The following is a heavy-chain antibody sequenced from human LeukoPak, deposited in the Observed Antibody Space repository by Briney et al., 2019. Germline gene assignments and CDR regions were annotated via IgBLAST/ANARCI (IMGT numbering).Heavy chain of an antibody. CDR1: GGSISSESCY. J-gene: IGHJ6*03. Sequence: PSETLSLTCTVSGGSISSESCYWSWIRLPAGKGLEWIGRIFSSGSSYYNPSLKSRVSLSVDPPKNQFSLTLTSVTAADTAIYYCARDLGDYGDHVGAYYFMDAWDKGTTVILSS. CDR3: ARDLGDYGDHVGAYYFMDA. D-gene: IGHD3-16*01. V-gene: IGHV4-61*02. CDR2: IFSSGSS.